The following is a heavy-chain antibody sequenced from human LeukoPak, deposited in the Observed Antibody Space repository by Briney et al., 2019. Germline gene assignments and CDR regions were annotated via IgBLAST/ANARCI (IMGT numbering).Heavy chain of an antibody. D-gene: IGHD2-8*01. Sequence: ASVKVSCKASGGTFSSYAISWVRQAPGQGIEWMGRIIPILGIANYAQKFQGRVTITADKSTSTAYMELSSLRSEDTAVYYCASSPSPMVYDSYYYGMDVWGQGTTVTVSS. J-gene: IGHJ6*02. CDR2: IIPILGIA. V-gene: IGHV1-69*04. CDR1: GGTFSSYA. CDR3: ASSPSPMVYDSYYYGMDV.